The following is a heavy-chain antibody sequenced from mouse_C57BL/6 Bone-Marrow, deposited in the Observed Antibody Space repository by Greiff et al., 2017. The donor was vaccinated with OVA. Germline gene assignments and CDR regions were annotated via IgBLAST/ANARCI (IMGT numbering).Heavy chain of an antibody. CDR3: TTWAQATAWFAY. CDR2: IDPENGDT. J-gene: IGHJ3*01. D-gene: IGHD3-2*02. CDR1: GFNIKDDY. V-gene: IGHV14-4*01. Sequence: VQLQQSGAELVRPGASVKLSCTASGFNIKDDYMHWVKQRPEQGLEWIGWIDPENGDTEYASKFQGKATITADTSSNTAYLQRSSLTSEDTAVYYCTTWAQATAWFAYWGQGTLVTVSA.